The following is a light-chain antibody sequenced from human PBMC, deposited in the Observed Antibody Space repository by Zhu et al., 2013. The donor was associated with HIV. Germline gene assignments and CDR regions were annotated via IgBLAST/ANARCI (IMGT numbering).Light chain of an antibody. J-gene: IGKJ1*01. CDR1: QSVRGD. V-gene: IGKV3D-15*01. CDR3: QQYNNWPWT. CDR2: GAS. Sequence: DIVLTQSPGTLSLSPGERATLSCRASQSVRGDFLAWYQQKPGQAPRLLIYGASTRATGIPDRFSGSGSGTEFTLTISSLQSEDFAVYYCQQYNNWPWTFGQGTEVEIK.